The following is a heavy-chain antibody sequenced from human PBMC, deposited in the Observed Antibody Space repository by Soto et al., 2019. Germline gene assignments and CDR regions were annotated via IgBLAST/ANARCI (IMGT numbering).Heavy chain of an antibody. CDR1: GFTFSSYA. J-gene: IGHJ4*02. V-gene: IGHV3-30-3*01. CDR3: ARDRGIVAGIDCYFDY. CDR2: ISYDGSNK. D-gene: IGHD6-19*01. Sequence: GGSLRLSCAASGFTFSSYAMHWVRQAPGKGLEWVAVISYDGSNKYYADSVKGRFTISRDNSKNTLYLQMNSLRAEDTAVYYCARDRGIVAGIDCYFDYWGQGTLVTVSS.